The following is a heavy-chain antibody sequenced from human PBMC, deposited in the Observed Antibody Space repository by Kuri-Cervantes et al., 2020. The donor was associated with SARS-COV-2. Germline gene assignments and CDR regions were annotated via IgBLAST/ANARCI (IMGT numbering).Heavy chain of an antibody. J-gene: IGHJ6*02. CDR1: GGSVSSGGYY. Sequence: SETLSLTCTVSGGSVSSGGYYWSWIRQPPGKGLEWIGEINHSGSTNYNPSLKSRVTISVDTSKNQFSLKLSSVTAADTAVYYCARVHVGVVPAAMGMGYYYYYDMDVWGQGTTVTVSS. CDR2: INHSGST. V-gene: IGHV4-61*08. CDR3: ARVHVGVVPAAMGMGYYYYYDMDV. D-gene: IGHD2-2*01.